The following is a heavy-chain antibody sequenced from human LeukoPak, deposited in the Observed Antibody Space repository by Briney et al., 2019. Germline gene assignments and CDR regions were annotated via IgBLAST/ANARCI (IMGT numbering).Heavy chain of an antibody. CDR3: ARALVEMATIGGYYFDY. CDR1: GGSISSGGYY. CDR2: IYYSGST. J-gene: IGHJ4*02. Sequence: LSLTCTVSGGSISSGGYYWSWIRQHPGKGLEWIGYIYYSGSTYYNPSLKSRVTISVDTSKNQFSLKLSSVTAADTAVYYCARALVEMATIGGYYFDYWGQGTLVTVSS. D-gene: IGHD5-12*01. V-gene: IGHV4-31*03.